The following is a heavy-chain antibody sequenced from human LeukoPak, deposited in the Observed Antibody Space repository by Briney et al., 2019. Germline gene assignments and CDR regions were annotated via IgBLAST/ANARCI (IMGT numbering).Heavy chain of an antibody. V-gene: IGHV3-30*02. J-gene: IGHJ4*02. D-gene: IGHD2-2*01. CDR1: GFTFSSYG. Sequence: GGSLRLSCAASGFTFSSYGMHWVRQAPGKGLEWVAFIRYDGSNKYYADSVKGRFTISRDNSKNTLYLQMNSLRAEDTAVYYCAKVWAVYCSSTSCSRGFDYWGQGTLVTVSS. CDR3: AKVWAVYCSSTSCSRGFDY. CDR2: IRYDGSNK.